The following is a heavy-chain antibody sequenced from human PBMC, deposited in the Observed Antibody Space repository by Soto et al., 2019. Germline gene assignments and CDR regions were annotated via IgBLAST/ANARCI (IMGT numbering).Heavy chain of an antibody. V-gene: IGHV4-31*03. D-gene: IGHD3-3*01. CDR2: IYYSGST. Sequence: PSETLSLTCTVSGGSISSGDYYWSWIRQHPGKGLEWIGYIYYSGSTYYNPSLKSRVTISVDTSKNQFSLKLSSVTAADTAVYYCARWWSGSRKGFDPWGQEPLVTVS. J-gene: IGHJ5*02. CDR3: ARWWSGSRKGFDP. CDR1: GGSISSGDYY.